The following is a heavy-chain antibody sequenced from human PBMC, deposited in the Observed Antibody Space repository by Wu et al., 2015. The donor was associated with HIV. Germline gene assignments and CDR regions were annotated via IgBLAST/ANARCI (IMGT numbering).Heavy chain of an antibody. CDR1: GGTFSSYA. V-gene: IGHV1-69*13. Sequence: QVQLVQSGAEVKKPGSSVKVSCKASGGTFSSYAISWVRQAPGQGLEWMGRIIPIFGTANYAQKFQGRVTITADESTSTAYMELSSLRSEDTAVYYCASPPYDSSGYYIDAFDIWGQGTMVTVSS. J-gene: IGHJ3*02. CDR2: IIPIFGTA. CDR3: ASPPYDSSGYYIDAFDI. D-gene: IGHD3-22*01.